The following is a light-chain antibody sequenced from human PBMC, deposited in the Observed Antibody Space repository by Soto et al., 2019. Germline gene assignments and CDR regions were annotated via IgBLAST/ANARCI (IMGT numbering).Light chain of an antibody. CDR1: SGDVGGYNF. J-gene: IGLJ3*02. CDR2: DVS. Sequence: QSVLTQARSVSGSPGQSVTISCTGTSGDVGGYNFVSWYQQHPGNAPKLMMFDVSQRPSGVPDRFSGSKSGNTASLTISGLQAEDEADYYCCSYGGSYTWVFGGGTKLTV. CDR3: CSYGGSYTWV. V-gene: IGLV2-11*01.